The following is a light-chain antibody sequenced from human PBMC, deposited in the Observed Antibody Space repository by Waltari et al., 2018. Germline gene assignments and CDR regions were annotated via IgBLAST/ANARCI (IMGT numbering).Light chain of an antibody. J-gene: IGLJ2*01. Sequence: QSALTQPASVSGSPGQAITISCPGTSSDIGRYNSVSWYQQHPGKAPKRVISEVSNRPSGVSNRFSGSKSGNTASLTISGLQAEDGAHYYCSSYTNSGNVVFGGGTKLTVL. V-gene: IGLV2-14*01. CDR2: EVS. CDR3: SSYTNSGNVV. CDR1: SSDIGRYNS.